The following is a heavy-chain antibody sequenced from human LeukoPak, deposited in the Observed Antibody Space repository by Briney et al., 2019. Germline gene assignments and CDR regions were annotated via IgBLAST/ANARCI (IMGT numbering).Heavy chain of an antibody. CDR2: INPNSGGT. CDR1: GYTFTGYY. Sequence: GASVKVSCKASGYTFTGYYMHWVRQAPGQGLEWMGWINPNSGGTNYAQKVQGRVTMTRDTSISTAYMELSRLRSDDTAVYYCARDTDMVTYWFDPWGQGTLVTVSS. CDR3: ARDTDMVTYWFDP. J-gene: IGHJ5*02. D-gene: IGHD5-18*01. V-gene: IGHV1-2*02.